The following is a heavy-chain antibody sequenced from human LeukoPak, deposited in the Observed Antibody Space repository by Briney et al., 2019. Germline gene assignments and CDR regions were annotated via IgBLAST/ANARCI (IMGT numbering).Heavy chain of an antibody. J-gene: IGHJ4*02. CDR3: ASQLVGATGLDY. CDR1: GFTFSSHS. Sequence: GGSLRLSCAASGFTFSSHSMNWVRRAPGKGLEWVSSISSSSSYIYYADSVKGRFTISRDNAKNSLYLQMNSLRAEDTAVYYCASQLVGATGLDYWGQGTLVTVSS. V-gene: IGHV3-21*01. CDR2: ISSSSSYI. D-gene: IGHD1-26*01.